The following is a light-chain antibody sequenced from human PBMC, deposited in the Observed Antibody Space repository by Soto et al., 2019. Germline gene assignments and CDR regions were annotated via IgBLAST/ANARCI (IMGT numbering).Light chain of an antibody. J-gene: IGKJ3*01. CDR1: QGINSW. CDR3: QRANSFPFA. Sequence: DIQMTQSPSSVSASVGDRVTITCRASQGINSWLAWYQQKPGKAPKLLIYAASGLQSGVPSRFSGSGSGKDFTLTISSLQPEDFATYYCQRANSFPFAFGPGTTVDIK. CDR2: AAS. V-gene: IGKV1-12*01.